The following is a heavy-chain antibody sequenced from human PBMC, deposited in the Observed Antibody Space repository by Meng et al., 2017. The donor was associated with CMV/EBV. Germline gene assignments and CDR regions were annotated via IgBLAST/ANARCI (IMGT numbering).Heavy chain of an antibody. D-gene: IGHD6-6*01. CDR2: INHSGST. CDR1: GGSFSGYY. J-gene: IGHJ4*02. V-gene: IGHV4-34*01. CDR3: ARGGRDIEYSSSPKDFDY. Sequence: GSLRLSCAVYGGSFSGYYWSWIRQPPGKGLEWIGEINHSGSTNYNPSLKSRVTISVDTSKNQFSLKLSSVTAADTAVYYCARGGRDIEYSSSPKDFDYWGQGTLVIVSS.